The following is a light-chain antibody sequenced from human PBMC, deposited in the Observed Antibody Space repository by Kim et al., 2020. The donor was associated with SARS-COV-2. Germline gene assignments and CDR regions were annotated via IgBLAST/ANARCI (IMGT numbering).Light chain of an antibody. V-gene: IGLV6-57*03. CDR1: SGTIASNY. J-gene: IGLJ3*02. Sequence: NFMLTQPHSVSESPGTTVTISCPRSSGTIASNYVQWYQQRPGSAPTTVIYEDNQRPSGVPDRFSGSIDSSSNSASLTISGLKTEDEADYYCQSYDSSNGVVGGGTKLTVL. CDR3: QSYDSSNGV. CDR2: EDN.